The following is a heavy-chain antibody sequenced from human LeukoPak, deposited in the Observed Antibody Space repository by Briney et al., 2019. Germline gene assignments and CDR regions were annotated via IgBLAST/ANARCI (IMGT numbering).Heavy chain of an antibody. D-gene: IGHD2-15*01. V-gene: IGHV4-39*01. CDR2: IYYSGST. CDR3: ARQAVVVVAATPSSGWFDP. Sequence: SETLSLTCTVSGGSISSSIYYWGWIRQPPGKGLEWIGSIYYSGSTYYNPSLKSRVTISVDTSKNQFSLKLSSVTAADTAVYYCARQAVVVVAATPSSGWFDPWGQGTLVTVSS. CDR1: GGSISSSIYY. J-gene: IGHJ5*02.